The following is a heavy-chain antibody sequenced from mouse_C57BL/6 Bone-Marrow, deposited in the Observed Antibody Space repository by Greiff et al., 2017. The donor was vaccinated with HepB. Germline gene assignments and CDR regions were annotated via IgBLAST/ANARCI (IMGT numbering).Heavy chain of an antibody. Sequence: EVMLVESGGGLVQPGGSLKLSCAASGFTFSDYYMYWVRQTPEKRLEWVAYISNGGGSTYYPDTVKGRFTISRDNAKNTLYLQMSRLKSEDTAMYYCARQGYYGNPYYAMDYWGQGTSVTVSS. J-gene: IGHJ4*01. V-gene: IGHV5-12*01. D-gene: IGHD2-1*01. CDR2: ISNGGGST. CDR1: GFTFSDYY. CDR3: ARQGYYGNPYYAMDY.